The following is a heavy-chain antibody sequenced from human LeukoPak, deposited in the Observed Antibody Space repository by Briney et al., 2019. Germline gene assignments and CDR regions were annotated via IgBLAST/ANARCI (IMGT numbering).Heavy chain of an antibody. Sequence: GGSLRLSCAASGFTFSSYWMHWVRHAPGKGLLWVSGINIDGSGTSYADSVKGRFTISRDNAKNTLYLQMNGLRVEDTAVYYCAKVRPGYYYMDVRGKGTTVTVSS. CDR1: GFTFSSYW. J-gene: IGHJ6*03. CDR3: AKVRPGYYYMDV. V-gene: IGHV3-74*01. CDR2: INIDGSGT. D-gene: IGHD4-17*01.